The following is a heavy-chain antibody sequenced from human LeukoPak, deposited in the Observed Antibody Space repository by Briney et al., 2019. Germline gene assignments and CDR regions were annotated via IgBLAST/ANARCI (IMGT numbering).Heavy chain of an antibody. V-gene: IGHV3-15*01. Sequence: GGSLRLSRAASGFTFSNACMSWVRQAPGKGLEWVGHIKGKTDGGTTDYAAPVQGRFTISRDDSKNTLFLQMNSLKTEDTAVYYCTTGTWIQLWLADYWGQGTLVTASS. CDR1: GFTFSNAC. CDR3: TTGTWIQLWLADY. J-gene: IGHJ4*02. CDR2: IKGKTDGGTT. D-gene: IGHD5-18*01.